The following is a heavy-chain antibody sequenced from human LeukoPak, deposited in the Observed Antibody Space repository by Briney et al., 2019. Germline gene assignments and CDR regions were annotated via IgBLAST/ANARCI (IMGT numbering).Heavy chain of an antibody. CDR1: GGSISSSSYY. V-gene: IGHV4-39*01. Sequence: PSETLSLTCTVSGGSISSSSYYWGWIRQPPGKGLEWIGSIYYSGSTYYNPSLKSRVTISVDTSKNQFSLKLSSVTAADTAVYYCVIGVVNNHYYYYGMDVWGQGTTVTVSS. D-gene: IGHD3-3*01. J-gene: IGHJ6*02. CDR2: IYYSGST. CDR3: VIGVVNNHYYYYGMDV.